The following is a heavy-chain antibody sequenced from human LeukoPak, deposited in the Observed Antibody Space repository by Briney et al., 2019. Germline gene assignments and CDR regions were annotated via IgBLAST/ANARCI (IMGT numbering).Heavy chain of an antibody. D-gene: IGHD6-19*01. CDR3: ASTPQWLVPQNFDY. CDR1: GGTFSSYA. J-gene: IGHJ4*02. CDR2: IIPIFGTA. V-gene: IGHV1-69*06. Sequence: SVKVSCRASGGTFSSYAISWVRQAPGQGPEWMGGIIPIFGTANYAQKFQGRVTITADKSTSTAYMELSSLRSEDTAVYYCASTPQWLVPQNFDYWGQGTLVTVSS.